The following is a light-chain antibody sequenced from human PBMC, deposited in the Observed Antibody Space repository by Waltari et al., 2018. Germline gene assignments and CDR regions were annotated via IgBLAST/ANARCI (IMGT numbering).Light chain of an antibody. CDR3: MQATHWPVT. V-gene: IGKV2-30*01. J-gene: IGKJ1*01. CDR1: QSLVYTDGISY. CDR2: EVS. Sequence: DVGLTQSPLSLPVTLGQPASLSCRSRQSLVYTDGISYLNSFHQRPGHAPRLLIYEVSNRDSGIPDRFSGSGSGTDFTLMISSVEADDVGVYFCMQATHWPVTFGQGTKVEIK.